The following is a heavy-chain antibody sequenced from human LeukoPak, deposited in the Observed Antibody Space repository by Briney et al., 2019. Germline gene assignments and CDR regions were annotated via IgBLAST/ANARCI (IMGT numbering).Heavy chain of an antibody. J-gene: IGHJ6*02. Sequence: PGGSLRLSCAASGFTFSSYGIHWVRQAPGKGLEWVAVISYEGSNKYYADSVKGRFTISRDNSKNTLYLQMNSLRAEDTAVYYCARDGEQLVFGYYHYGMDVWGQGTTVTVSS. CDR2: ISYEGSNK. CDR1: GFTFSSYG. V-gene: IGHV3-30*04. CDR3: ARDGEQLVFGYYHYGMDV. D-gene: IGHD6-6*01.